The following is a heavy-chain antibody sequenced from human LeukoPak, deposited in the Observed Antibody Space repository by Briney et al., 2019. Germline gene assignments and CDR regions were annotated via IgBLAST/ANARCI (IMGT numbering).Heavy chain of an antibody. Sequence: ASVKVSCKASGYTFTSYGISWVRQAPGQGLEWMGIINPSGGSTSYAQKFQGRVTMTRDTSTSTVYMELSSLRSEDTAVYYCAMGVGTSAFDIWGQGTMVTVSS. CDR2: INPSGGST. CDR3: AMGVGTSAFDI. D-gene: IGHD1-14*01. J-gene: IGHJ3*02. V-gene: IGHV1-46*01. CDR1: GYTFTSYG.